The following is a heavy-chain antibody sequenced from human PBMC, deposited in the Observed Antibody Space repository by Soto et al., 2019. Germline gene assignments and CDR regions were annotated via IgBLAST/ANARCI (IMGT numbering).Heavy chain of an antibody. CDR1: GFTFTSHA. CDR3: AKSGRWYLGDYFDY. J-gene: IGHJ4*02. CDR2: ISGGGDRT. D-gene: IGHD6-13*01. Sequence: EVQLLESGGGLVQPGGALRLSCAASGFTFTSHALSWGRQAPGRGLERVAAISGGGDRTEFADSVKGRFAISRDNSQNRIYLQLNSLRAEDTAVYYCAKSGRWYLGDYFDYWGQGTLVTVSS. V-gene: IGHV3-23*01.